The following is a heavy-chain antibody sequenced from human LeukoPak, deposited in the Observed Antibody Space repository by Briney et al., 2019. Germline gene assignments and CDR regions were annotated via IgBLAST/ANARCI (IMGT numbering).Heavy chain of an antibody. Sequence: GGSLRLSCAASGFTFSSYWMHWVRQAPGKGLVWVSRINSDGSSTSYADSVKGRFTISRDNAKNTLYLQMNSLRAEDTAVYYCARVWGGWGATAGGVPAAKLERPLYFGGQGTLVTVSS. V-gene: IGHV3-74*01. J-gene: IGHJ4*02. CDR2: INSDGSST. CDR1: GFTFSSYW. CDR3: ARVWGGWGATAGGVPAAKLERPLYF. D-gene: IGHD2-2*01.